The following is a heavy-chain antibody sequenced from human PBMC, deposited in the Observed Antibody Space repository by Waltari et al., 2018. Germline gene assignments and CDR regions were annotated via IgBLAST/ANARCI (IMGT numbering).Heavy chain of an antibody. Sequence: EVQLVQSGAEVKKPGATVNISCKASGYTFIDYYIPWVPQAPGKGLEWVGRIDPQDGETKYADKFQGRATITADTSVDTVYMELSSLRSEDTAVFYCARTTTIKSLDYWGQGTLVTVSS. V-gene: IGHV1-69-2*01. J-gene: IGHJ4*02. CDR3: ARTTTIKSLDY. D-gene: IGHD1-7*01. CDR2: IDPQDGET. CDR1: GYTFIDYY.